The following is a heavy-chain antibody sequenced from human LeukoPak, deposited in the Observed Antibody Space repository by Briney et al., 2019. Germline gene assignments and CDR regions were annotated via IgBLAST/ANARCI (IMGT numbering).Heavy chain of an antibody. D-gene: IGHD6-13*01. Sequence: PGGSLRLSCAASGFTFSSYGMHWVRQAPGKGLEWVADIWFDGSVSHHADSVKGRFTISRDNSKNTLYLQMNSLRAEDTAVYYCTRSYSSRIYWGQGTLVTVSS. CDR2: IWFDGSVS. V-gene: IGHV3-30*02. CDR1: GFTFSSYG. J-gene: IGHJ4*02. CDR3: TRSYSSRIY.